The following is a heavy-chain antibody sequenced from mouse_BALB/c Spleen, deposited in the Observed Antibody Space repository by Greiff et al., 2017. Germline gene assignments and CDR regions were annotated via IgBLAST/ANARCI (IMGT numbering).Heavy chain of an antibody. CDR3: ATIRYYYAMDY. Sequence: DVKLVESGPGLVKPSQSLSLTCSVTGYSITSCYYWYWIRQFPGNKLEWMGYISYDGSNNYNPSLKNRISITRDTSKNQFFLKLNSVTTEDTATYYCATIRYYYAMDYWGQGTSVTVSS. J-gene: IGHJ4*01. CDR2: ISYDGSN. CDR1: GYSITSCYY. V-gene: IGHV3-6*02.